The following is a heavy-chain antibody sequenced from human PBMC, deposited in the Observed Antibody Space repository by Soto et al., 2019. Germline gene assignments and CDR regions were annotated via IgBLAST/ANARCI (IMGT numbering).Heavy chain of an antibody. CDR2: INHSGST. CDR1: GGSFSGYY. V-gene: IGHV4-34*01. CDR3: ARGSDDYPKILDY. J-gene: IGHJ4*02. D-gene: IGHD2-15*01. Sequence: PSETLSLTCAVYGGSFSGYYWSWIRQPPGKGLEWIGEINHSGSTNYNPSLKSRVTISVDTSENQFSLKLSSVTAADTAVYYCARGSDDYPKILDYWGQGTLVTVSS.